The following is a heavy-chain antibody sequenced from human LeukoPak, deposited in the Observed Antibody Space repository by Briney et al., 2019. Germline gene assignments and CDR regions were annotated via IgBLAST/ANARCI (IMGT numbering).Heavy chain of an antibody. CDR2: IKQDGSEK. CDR1: GFTFSSYW. J-gene: IGHJ5*02. CDR3: ARDHDSGSWYVWDNWFDP. Sequence: GGSLRLSCAASGFTFSSYWMSWVRQAPGKGLEWVANIKQDGSEKYYVDSVKGRFTISRDNAKNSLYLQMNSLRAEDTAVYYCARDHDSGSWYVWDNWFDPWGQGTLVTVSS. V-gene: IGHV3-7*01. D-gene: IGHD6-13*01.